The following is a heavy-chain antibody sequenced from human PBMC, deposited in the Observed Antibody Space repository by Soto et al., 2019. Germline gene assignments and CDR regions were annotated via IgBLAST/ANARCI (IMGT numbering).Heavy chain of an antibody. J-gene: IGHJ6*02. V-gene: IGHV3-23*01. CDR1: GFTFSDYA. CDR3: AKDCGGDCYYLYYSYGMDI. D-gene: IGHD2-21*02. Sequence: GGSLRLSCAASGFTFSDYAMSWVRQAPGKGLEWVSAISGSGSSTYYADSVKGRFTISRDNSKNTLYLQMNSLRAEDTAVYYCAKDCGGDCYYLYYSYGMDIWGQGTTVTVSS. CDR2: ISGSGSST.